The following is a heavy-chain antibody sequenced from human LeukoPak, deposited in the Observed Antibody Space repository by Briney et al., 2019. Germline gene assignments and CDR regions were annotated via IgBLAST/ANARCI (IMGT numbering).Heavy chain of an antibody. Sequence: PSETLSLTCAVSGASISSNIWWWSWVREPPGKGLEWIGEIYHSGSTNYNPSLKSRVTMSVDKSKNQFSLKLSSVTAADTAVYYCARVGLFATFDYWGQGTLLTVSS. J-gene: IGHJ4*02. CDR2: IYHSGST. D-gene: IGHD2-21*01. V-gene: IGHV4-4*02. CDR1: GASISSNIW. CDR3: ARVGLFATFDY.